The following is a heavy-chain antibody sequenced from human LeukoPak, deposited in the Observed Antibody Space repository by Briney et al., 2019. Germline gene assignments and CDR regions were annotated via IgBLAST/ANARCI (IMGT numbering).Heavy chain of an antibody. V-gene: IGHV1-18*01. CDR3: ARDAITIFGVVTPPDYYYYMDV. Sequence: ASVKVSCKASGYTFTSYGISWVRQAPGQGLEWMGWISAYNGNTNYAQKLQGRVTMTTDTSTSTAYMELRSLRSDDTAVYYCARDAITIFGVVTPPDYYYYMDVWGKGTTVTVSS. CDR1: GYTFTSYG. D-gene: IGHD3-3*01. CDR2: ISAYNGNT. J-gene: IGHJ6*03.